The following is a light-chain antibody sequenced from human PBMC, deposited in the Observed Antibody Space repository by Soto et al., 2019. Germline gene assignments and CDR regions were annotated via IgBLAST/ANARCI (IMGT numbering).Light chain of an antibody. Sequence: EIVLTQSPATLSVSPGETATLLCRASRSVSSSVAWYQQKPGRAPRLLISAASTRATDVPARFTGGGSGTELILTISILQYEDFAFYYCQQYNNCPPLTFGGGTKVEIK. V-gene: IGKV3-15*01. CDR3: QQYNNCPPLT. CDR2: AAS. J-gene: IGKJ4*01. CDR1: RSVSSS.